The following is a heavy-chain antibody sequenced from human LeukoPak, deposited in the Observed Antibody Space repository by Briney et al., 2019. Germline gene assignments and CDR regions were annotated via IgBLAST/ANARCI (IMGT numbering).Heavy chain of an antibody. CDR2: IYYSGST. Sequence: SETLSLTCTVSGGSISSGSYYWGWIRQPPGKGLEYIGSIYYSGSTYYNPSLKSRVTISVDTSKNQFSLKLSSVTPADTAVYYCARDKDGYSGGDYWGQGTLVTVSS. CDR3: ARDKDGYSGGDY. D-gene: IGHD5-24*01. V-gene: IGHV4-39*02. J-gene: IGHJ4*02. CDR1: GGSISSGSYY.